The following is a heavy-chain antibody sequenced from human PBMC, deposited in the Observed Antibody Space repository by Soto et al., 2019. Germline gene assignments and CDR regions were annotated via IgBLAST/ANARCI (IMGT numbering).Heavy chain of an antibody. CDR3: ARRKQLVRYYYYGMDV. V-gene: IGHV4-34*01. J-gene: IGHJ6*02. CDR1: RGSFSGYY. Sequence: SESLSLTCAVYRGSFSGYYWSWIRQPPGKGLEWTGEINHSGSTNYNPSLKSRVTISVDTSKNQFSLKLSSVTAADTAVYYCARRKQLVRYYYYGMDVWGQGTTVTVSS. CDR2: INHSGST. D-gene: IGHD6-6*01.